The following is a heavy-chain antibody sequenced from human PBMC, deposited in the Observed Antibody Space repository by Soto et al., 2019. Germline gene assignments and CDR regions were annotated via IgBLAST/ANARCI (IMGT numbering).Heavy chain of an antibody. CDR3: AKAPQGSGWYRPPVDD. CDR2: ISGSGGST. J-gene: IGHJ4*02. V-gene: IGHV3-23*01. D-gene: IGHD6-19*01. Sequence: EVQLLESGGGLVQPGGSLRLSCAAPEFTFSSSAMSWVRQAPGQGLEWVSSISGSGGSTYYADSVRGRFTISRDNSKSTLYLQMNSLRVEDTAVYYCAKAPQGSGWYRPPVDDWGQGTLVTVSS. CDR1: EFTFSSSA.